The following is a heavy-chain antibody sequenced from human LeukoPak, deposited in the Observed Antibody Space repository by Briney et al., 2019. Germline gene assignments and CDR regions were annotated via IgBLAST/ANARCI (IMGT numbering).Heavy chain of an antibody. CDR2: INPNSGGT. V-gene: IGHV1-2*02. CDR3: ARDYYGSVNWFDP. J-gene: IGHJ5*02. CDR1: GYTFTGYY. D-gene: IGHD3-10*01. Sequence: ASVKVSCKASGYTFTGYYMHWVRQAPGQELEWMGWINPNSGGTNYAQKFQGRVTMTRDTSISTAYMELSRLRSDDTAVYYCARDYYGSVNWFDPWGQGTLVTVSS.